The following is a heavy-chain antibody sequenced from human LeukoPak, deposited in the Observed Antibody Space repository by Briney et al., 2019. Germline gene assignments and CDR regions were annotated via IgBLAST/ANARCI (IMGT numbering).Heavy chain of an antibody. D-gene: IGHD3-3*01. Sequence: SETLSLTCAVYGGSFSGYYWSWIRQPPGKGLEWIGEINHSGSTNYNPSLKSRVTISVDTSKNQFSLKLSSVTAADTAVYYCAISYYDFWSGYCGHWGQGTLVTVSS. CDR2: INHSGST. J-gene: IGHJ4*02. CDR1: GGSFSGYY. V-gene: IGHV4-34*01. CDR3: AISYYDFWSGYCGH.